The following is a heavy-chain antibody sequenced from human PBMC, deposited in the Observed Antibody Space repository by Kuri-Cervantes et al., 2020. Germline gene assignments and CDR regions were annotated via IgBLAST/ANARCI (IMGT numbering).Heavy chain of an antibody. CDR2: INHSGST. J-gene: IGHJ6*03. D-gene: IGHD3-3*01. CDR3: AKGTVLRFLGYRDV. V-gene: IGHV4-34*01. Sequence: GSLRLSCAVYGGSFSGYYWSWIRQPPGKGLEWIGEINHSGSTNYNPSLKSRVTISVDTSKNQFSLKLSSVTAADTAVYYCAKGTVLRFLGYRDVWGKGTTVTVSS. CDR1: GGSFSGYY.